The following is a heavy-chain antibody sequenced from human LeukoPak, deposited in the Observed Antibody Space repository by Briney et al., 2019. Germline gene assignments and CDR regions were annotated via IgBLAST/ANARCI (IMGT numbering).Heavy chain of an antibody. CDR2: ISYDGSNK. Sequence: GGSLRLSCAASGFTFSSYATHWVRQAPGKGLEWVAVISYDGSNKYYADSVKGRFTISRDNSKNTLYLQMNSLRAEDTAVYYCARSLYGTRLYYYYGMDVWGQGTTVTVSS. CDR1: GFTFSSYA. CDR3: ARSLYGTRLYYYYGMDV. D-gene: IGHD2-2*01. V-gene: IGHV3-30-3*01. J-gene: IGHJ6*02.